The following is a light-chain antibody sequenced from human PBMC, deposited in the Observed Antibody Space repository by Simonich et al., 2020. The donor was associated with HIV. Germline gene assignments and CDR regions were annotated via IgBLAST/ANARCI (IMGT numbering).Light chain of an antibody. CDR2: WAS. CDR1: QSVLYSSNHKNY. CDR3: QQYLGTPRT. V-gene: IGKV4-1*01. J-gene: IGKJ1*01. Sequence: DIVMTQSPDSLAVSLGERATINCKSSQSVLYSSNHKNYLAWYQQKPGQPPKLLMYWASTRESGVPDRFSGSGSGTDFTLTISSLQAEDVAVYYCQQYLGTPRTFGQGTKVEIK.